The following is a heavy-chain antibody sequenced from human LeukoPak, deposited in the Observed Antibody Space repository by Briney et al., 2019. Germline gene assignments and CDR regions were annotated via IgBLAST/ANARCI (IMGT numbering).Heavy chain of an antibody. CDR3: ARDYYDSSGYYTTQIFFDY. V-gene: IGHV1-69*05. CDR2: IIPIFGTA. Sequence: ASVKVSCKASGGTFSGYAISWVRQAPGQGLEWMGRIIPIFGTANYAQKFRGRVTITTDESTSTAYMELSSLRSEDTAVYYCARDYYDSSGYYTTQIFFDYWGQGTLVTVSS. CDR1: GGTFSGYA. D-gene: IGHD3-22*01. J-gene: IGHJ4*02.